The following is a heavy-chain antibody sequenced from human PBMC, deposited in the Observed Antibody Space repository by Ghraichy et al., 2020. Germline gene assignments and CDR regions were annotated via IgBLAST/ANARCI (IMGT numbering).Heavy chain of an antibody. J-gene: IGHJ5*02. V-gene: IGHV3-23*01. CDR1: GFTFSSYA. CDR2: ISGSGGST. Sequence: GGSLRLSCAASGFTFSSYAMNWVRQAPGKGLEWVAAISGSGGSTNYADSVKGRFTISRDNSKNTLYLQMNSLRAEDTAVYYCAKSMWEPTYNNWFDPWGQGTLVTVSS. D-gene: IGHD1-26*01. CDR3: AKSMWEPTYNNWFDP.